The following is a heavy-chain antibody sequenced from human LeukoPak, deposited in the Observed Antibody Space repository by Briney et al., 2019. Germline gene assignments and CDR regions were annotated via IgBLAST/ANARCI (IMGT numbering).Heavy chain of an antibody. CDR2: IYHSGST. Sequence: SETLSLTCAVSGYSISSGYYWGWIRQPPGKGLEWIGRIYHSGSTYYNPSLKSRVTISVDTSKKQFSLKLSSVTAADTAVYYCASLTYYDFWSGSYYMDVWGKGTTVTVSS. D-gene: IGHD3-3*01. J-gene: IGHJ6*03. CDR1: GYSISSGYY. CDR3: ASLTYYDFWSGSYYMDV. V-gene: IGHV4-38-2*01.